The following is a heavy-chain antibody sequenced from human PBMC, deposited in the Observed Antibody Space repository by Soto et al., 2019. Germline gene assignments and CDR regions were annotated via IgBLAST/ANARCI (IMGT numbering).Heavy chain of an antibody. J-gene: IGHJ3*01. Sequence: QVPLQESGPGLVKPSETLSLTCTVSDGSMRAFYWSSIRPPPRKGLEWIAYIYYSGSTPNYNPSLKRRVTISVYTSKKQFSLNVSTVPAADAAVYYWARHGANTKDAFDVWGQPTMVTVSS. V-gene: IGHV4-59*08. CDR2: IYYSGST. CDR1: DGSMRAFY. D-gene: IGHD1-26*01. CDR3: ARHGANTKDAFDV.